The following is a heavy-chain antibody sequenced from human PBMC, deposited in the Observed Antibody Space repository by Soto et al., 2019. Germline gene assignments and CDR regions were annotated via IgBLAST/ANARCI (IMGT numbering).Heavy chain of an antibody. CDR3: AGQYSSSSVEF. J-gene: IGHJ4*02. CDR2: ISSGAITI. V-gene: IGHV3-11*01. CDR1: GFTFSDYY. Sequence: PGGSLILSCAASGFTFSDYYMSWIRQAPGKGLEWVSYISSGAITIYYADSVKGRFTISRDNAKNSLYLQMNSLRAEDTAVYYCAGQYSSSSVEFWGQGTLVTVSS. D-gene: IGHD6-6*01.